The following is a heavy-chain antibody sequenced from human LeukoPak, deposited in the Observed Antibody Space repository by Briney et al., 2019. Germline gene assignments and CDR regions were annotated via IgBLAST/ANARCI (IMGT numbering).Heavy chain of an antibody. CDR2: IYHSGST. D-gene: IGHD6-13*01. V-gene: IGHV4-30-2*01. CDR3: ARASTSWTGAFDI. Sequence: PSETLSLTCAVSSGAISSAGFSWSWIRQPPGKGLEWIGYIYHSGSTSYNPSLKSRVTISVDLSKNQFSLKLNSVTAADTAVYYCARASTSWTGAFDIWGHGTMVTVSS. CDR1: SGAISSAGFS. J-gene: IGHJ3*02.